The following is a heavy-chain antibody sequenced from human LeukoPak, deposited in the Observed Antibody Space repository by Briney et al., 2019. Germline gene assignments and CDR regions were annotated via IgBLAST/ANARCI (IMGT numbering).Heavy chain of an antibody. CDR3: ARVRGGYNQYYYYGMDV. J-gene: IGHJ6*02. V-gene: IGHV3-11*01. Sequence: GGSLRLSCAASGFTFSGYYMSWIRQAPGKGLEWVSYISSSGSTIYYADSVKGRFTISRDNAKNSLYLQMNSLRAEDTAVYYCARVRGGYNQYYYYGMDVWGQGTTVTVSS. D-gene: IGHD5-24*01. CDR1: GFTFSGYY. CDR2: ISSSGSTI.